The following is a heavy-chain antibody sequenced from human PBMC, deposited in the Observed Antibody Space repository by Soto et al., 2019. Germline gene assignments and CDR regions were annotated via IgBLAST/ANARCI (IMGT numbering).Heavy chain of an antibody. CDR3: ARGTKYYYQGMDV. Sequence: SETLSLTCTVPGDSINNYYWTWIRQPPGKGLEWIGYIYDSGSTSYDPSLKSRLTISVDTSKNQFSLKLKSVTAADTAVYYCARGTKYYYQGMDVWGQGTTVT. CDR2: IYDSGST. V-gene: IGHV4-59*01. J-gene: IGHJ6*02. CDR1: GDSINNYY.